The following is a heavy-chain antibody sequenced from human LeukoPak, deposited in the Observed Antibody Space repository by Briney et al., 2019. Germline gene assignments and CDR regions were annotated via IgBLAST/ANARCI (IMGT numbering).Heavy chain of an antibody. CDR1: PGSINTYN. Sequence: SETLSLTCTVPPGSINTYNWGWVRPPARKGLYWIWRTATTNYSPSLKRRLSMSIETSPNQFSLTLRSVTAADTAVYYCGKHGYTAVYFLLDYWSQGKLVIVSS. V-gene: IGHV4-4*07. J-gene: IGHJ4*02. CDR3: GKHGYTAVYFLLDY. CDR2: TATT. D-gene: IGHD3-16*01.